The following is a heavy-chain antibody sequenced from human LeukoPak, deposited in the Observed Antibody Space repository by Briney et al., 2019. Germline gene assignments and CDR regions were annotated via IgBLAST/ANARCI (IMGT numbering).Heavy chain of an antibody. CDR3: TSDPLGYCSSISCYAYFQH. CDR1: GFTFTNAW. Sequence: GGSLRLSCAASGFTFTNAWMSWVRQAPGKGLEWVGRIKSKTDGGPTDYAAPVKGRFSISRDGSENTLYLQMNSLKTEDTAVYYCTSDPLGYCSSISCYAYFQHWGQGTLVTVSS. D-gene: IGHD2-2*01. CDR2: IKSKTDGGPT. J-gene: IGHJ1*01. V-gene: IGHV3-15*01.